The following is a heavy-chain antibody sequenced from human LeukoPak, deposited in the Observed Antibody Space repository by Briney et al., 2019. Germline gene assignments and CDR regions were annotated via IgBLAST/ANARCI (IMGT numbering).Heavy chain of an antibody. D-gene: IGHD2-15*01. Sequence: GESLKISCKGSGYSFTSYWIGWVRQMPGKGLEWMGIIYPGDSDTTYSPSFQGQVTISADKSISTAYLQWCSLKASDTAMYYCARHDCGGGSCYGWFDPWGQGTLVTVSS. CDR3: ARHDCGGGSCYGWFDP. CDR2: IYPGDSDT. CDR1: GYSFTSYW. J-gene: IGHJ5*02. V-gene: IGHV5-51*01.